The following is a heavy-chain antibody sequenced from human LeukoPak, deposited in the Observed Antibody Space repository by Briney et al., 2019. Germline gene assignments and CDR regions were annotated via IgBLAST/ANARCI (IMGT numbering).Heavy chain of an antibody. CDR1: GGSISSGSYY. Sequence: SETLSLTSTVSGGSISSGSYYWSWIRQPAGKGLEWIGRIYTSGSTNYNPSLKSRVTISVDTSKNQFSLKLSSVTAADTAVYYCARDQEAYCSSTSCYEYYYYMDVWGKGTTVTISS. V-gene: IGHV4-61*02. CDR3: ARDQEAYCSSTSCYEYYYYMDV. J-gene: IGHJ6*03. D-gene: IGHD2-2*01. CDR2: IYTSGST.